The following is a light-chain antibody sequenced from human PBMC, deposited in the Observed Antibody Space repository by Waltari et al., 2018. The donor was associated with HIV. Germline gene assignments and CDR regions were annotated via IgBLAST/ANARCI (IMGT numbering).Light chain of an antibody. CDR3: AAWDDSLNGRV. V-gene: IGLV1-44*01. J-gene: IGLJ3*02. CDR2: SKN. Sequence: QSVLPQQPSASGTPGQRVTISCSGSSPNIGSNTVNWYQQLPGTAPKPLIYSKNQRPSGVPDRFSGSKSGTSASLAISGLQSEDEADYYCAAWDDSLNGRVFGGGTKLTVL. CDR1: SPNIGSNT.